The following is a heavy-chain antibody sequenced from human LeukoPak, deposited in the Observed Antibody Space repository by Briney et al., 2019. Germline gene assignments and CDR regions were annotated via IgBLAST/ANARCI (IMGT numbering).Heavy chain of an antibody. V-gene: IGHV1-8*01. CDR1: GYTFTSYD. CDR3: ARWGVITFFDY. D-gene: IGHD3-10*01. Sequence: ASVKVSCKASGYTFTSYDINWVRQATGQGLEWMGWMNPNSGNTGYAQKFQGRVTMTRNTSVSTAYVELSSLRSEDTAVYYCARWGVITFFDYWGQGTLVTVSS. CDR2: MNPNSGNT. J-gene: IGHJ4*02.